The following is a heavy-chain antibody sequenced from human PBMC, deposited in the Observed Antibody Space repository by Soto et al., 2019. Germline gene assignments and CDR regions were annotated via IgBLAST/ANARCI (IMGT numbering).Heavy chain of an antibody. D-gene: IGHD1-7*01. CDR1: GGSISSNY. CDR3: ARLPKWNFFFGWFDS. J-gene: IGHJ5*01. CDR2: ITYSGSS. V-gene: IGHV4-59*08. Sequence: SETLSLTCTVSGGSISSNYWSWIRQPPGKGLEWIGYITYSGSSKYNPALKSRVTILVDTSKNQFSLNLSSVTAADTAVYYCARLPKWNFFFGWFDSWGQGTLVTVSS.